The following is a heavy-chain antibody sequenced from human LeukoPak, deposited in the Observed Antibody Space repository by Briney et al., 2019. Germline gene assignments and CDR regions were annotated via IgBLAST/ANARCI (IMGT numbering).Heavy chain of an antibody. CDR3: ARGTNADY. Sequence: GGSLRLSCAASGFTFSSYSVNWVRQAPGKGLEWVSYISGSGTAISYADSVKGRFTISRDNAKNSLFLQMNSLRAEDTAVYYCARGTNADYWGQGTLVTVSS. D-gene: IGHD2-8*01. J-gene: IGHJ4*02. CDR2: ISGSGTAI. CDR1: GFTFSSYS. V-gene: IGHV3-48*04.